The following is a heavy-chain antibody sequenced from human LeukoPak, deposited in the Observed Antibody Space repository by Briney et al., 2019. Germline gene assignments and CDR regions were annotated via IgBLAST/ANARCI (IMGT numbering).Heavy chain of an antibody. CDR3: AKEISSSSSWYGDDAFDI. CDR2: ISSYGSNK. CDR1: GFTFSSYA. D-gene: IGHD6-13*01. J-gene: IGHJ3*02. Sequence: PGGSLRLSCAASGFTFSSYAMHWVRQAPGKGLEWVALISSYGSNKYYAESVKGRFTISRDDSKNTVYLQMTSLRAEDTAVYYCAKEISSSSSWYGDDAFDIWGQGTMVIVSS. V-gene: IGHV3-30-3*01.